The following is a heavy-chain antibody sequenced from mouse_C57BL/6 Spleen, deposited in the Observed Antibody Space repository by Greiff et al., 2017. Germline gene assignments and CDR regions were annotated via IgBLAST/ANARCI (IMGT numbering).Heavy chain of an antibody. V-gene: IGHV5-17*01. Sequence: EVMLVESGGGLVKPGGSLKLSCAASGFTFSDYGMHWVRQAPEKGLEWVAYISSGSSTIYYADTVKGRFTISRDKAKNTLFLQMTSLRSEDTAMYYCARGCYDGYPFDYGGQGTTLTVSS. CDR3: ARGCYDGYPFDY. CDR2: ISSGSSTI. J-gene: IGHJ2*01. D-gene: IGHD2-3*01. CDR1: GFTFSDYG.